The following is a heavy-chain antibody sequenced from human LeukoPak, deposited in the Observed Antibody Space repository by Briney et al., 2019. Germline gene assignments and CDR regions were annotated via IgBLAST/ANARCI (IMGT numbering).Heavy chain of an antibody. CDR1: GFSLSSYA. J-gene: IGHJ4*02. D-gene: IGHD1-26*01. CDR3: VRIVGHTTTDF. V-gene: IGHV3-30-3*01. Sequence: GGSLRLSCEASGFSLSSYAFHWVRQAPGKGLEWVSFVSFDGRNKNYADSVRGRFTISRDNSKNTLYLQMNSVTYEDTAVYFCVRIVGHTTTDFWGQGTIVTVSS. CDR2: VSFDGRNK.